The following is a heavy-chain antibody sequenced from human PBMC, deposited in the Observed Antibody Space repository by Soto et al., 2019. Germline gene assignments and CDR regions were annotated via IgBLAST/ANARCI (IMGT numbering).Heavy chain of an antibody. Sequence: GGSLRLSCAASGFTFSSYWMSWVRQAPGKGLEWVANIKQDGSEKYYVDSVKGRFTISRDNAKNSLYLQMNSLRAEDTAVYYCARDPFPTMISYLDYWGQGTLVTVFS. CDR2: IKQDGSEK. CDR1: GFTFSSYW. D-gene: IGHD3-22*01. CDR3: ARDPFPTMISYLDY. J-gene: IGHJ4*02. V-gene: IGHV3-7*03.